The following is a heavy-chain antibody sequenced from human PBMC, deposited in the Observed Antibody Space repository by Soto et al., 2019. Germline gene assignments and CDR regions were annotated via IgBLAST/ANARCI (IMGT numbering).Heavy chain of an antibody. V-gene: IGHV3-23*01. CDR2: ISGSGGST. Sequence: GGSLRLSCAASGFTFSSYAMSWVRQAPGKGLEWVSAISGSGGSTYYADSVKGRFTISRDNSKNTLYLQMNSLRAEDTAVYYCAKKSGYYDSSGLNFDYWGQGTLVTVS. CDR3: AKKSGYYDSSGLNFDY. J-gene: IGHJ4*02. D-gene: IGHD3-22*01. CDR1: GFTFSSYA.